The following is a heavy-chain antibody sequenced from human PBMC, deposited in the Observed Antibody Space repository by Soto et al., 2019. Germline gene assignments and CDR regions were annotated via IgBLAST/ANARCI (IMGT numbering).Heavy chain of an antibody. CDR3: AAGGGLPRYY. CDR2: IYHSGST. V-gene: IGHV4-30-2*01. J-gene: IGHJ4*02. D-gene: IGHD5-12*01. Sequence: QLQLQESGSGLVKPSQTLSLTCAVSGVSISSGGYSWGWIRQPPGKGLEGIGYIYHSGSTYYNPALKSRVTISVDRSKNQCSLKLSSVTAADTAVYYCAAGGGLPRYYWGQGTLVTVSS. CDR1: GVSISSGGYS.